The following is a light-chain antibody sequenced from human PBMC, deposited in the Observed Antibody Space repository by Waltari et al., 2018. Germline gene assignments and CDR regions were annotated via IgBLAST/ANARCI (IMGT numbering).Light chain of an antibody. CDR1: QRLLNINGHDQ. V-gene: IGKV2-28*01. Sequence: ETAMTQSPVFLPATPGEPASISRMSTQRLLNINGHDQLDGYVQKPGQSPQLLFYLGSYRASGVPDRFSGSGSGTHFTLKITRVEAEDVGVYYCMPSLQSPWTFGQGTKVEIK. CDR3: MPSLQSPWT. J-gene: IGKJ1*01. CDR2: LGS.